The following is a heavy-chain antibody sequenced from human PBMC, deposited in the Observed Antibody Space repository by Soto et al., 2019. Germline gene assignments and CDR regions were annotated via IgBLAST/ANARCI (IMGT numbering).Heavy chain of an antibody. J-gene: IGHJ6*02. CDR1: GFAFITYY. Sequence: ASVKVSCKASGFAFITYYMHWVRQAPGQGLEWVGTINPSGGDTSYAEKFQGRITMTRDTSTNTLYMEISSLRSEDMAVYYCARGRYCSSTSCRNYYYYYGMDVWDQGTTVTVSS. CDR3: ARGRYCSSTSCRNYYYYYGMDV. D-gene: IGHD2-2*01. V-gene: IGHV1-46*01. CDR2: INPSGGDT.